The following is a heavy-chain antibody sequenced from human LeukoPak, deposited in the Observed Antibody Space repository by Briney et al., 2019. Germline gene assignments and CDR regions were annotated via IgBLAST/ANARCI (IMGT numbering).Heavy chain of an antibody. CDR1: GYSISSGYY. V-gene: IGHV4-38-2*02. CDR3: ARDTTAMGSYYYYYMDV. Sequence: SETLSLTCTVSGYSISSGYYWGWIRQPPGKGLEWIGSINHSGSTNYNPSLKSRVTISVDTSKNQFSLKLSSVTAADTAVYYCARDTTAMGSYYYYYMDVWGKGTTVTVSS. CDR2: INHSGST. J-gene: IGHJ6*03. D-gene: IGHD5-18*01.